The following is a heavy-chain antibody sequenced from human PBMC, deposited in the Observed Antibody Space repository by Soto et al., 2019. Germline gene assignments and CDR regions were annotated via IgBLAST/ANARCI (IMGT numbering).Heavy chain of an antibody. D-gene: IGHD2-15*01. CDR3: AVGPYCSGGSCYSRGYYYYGLDV. J-gene: IGHJ6*02. CDR1: GFTFSSYG. Sequence: QVQLVESGGGVVQPGRSLRLSCAASGFTFSSYGMHWVRQAPGKGLEWVAVISYDGNNKYYADSVKGRFTISRDNSKNTXXLXMXTLRAEETAVYYCAVGPYCSGGSCYSRGYYYYGLDVWGQGTTVTVSS. CDR2: ISYDGNNK. V-gene: IGHV3-30*03.